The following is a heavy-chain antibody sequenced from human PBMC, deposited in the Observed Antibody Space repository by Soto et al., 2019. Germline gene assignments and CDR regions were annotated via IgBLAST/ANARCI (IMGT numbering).Heavy chain of an antibody. Sequence: GGSLRLSCAASGFTFDDYAMHWVRQAPGKGLEWVSGISWNSGSIGYADSVKGRFTISRDNAKNSLYLQMNSLRAEDTALYYCAKAPIAVAGPRNYYFDYWGQGTLVTVSS. J-gene: IGHJ4*02. CDR3: AKAPIAVAGPRNYYFDY. CDR1: GFTFDDYA. D-gene: IGHD6-19*01. V-gene: IGHV3-9*01. CDR2: ISWNSGSI.